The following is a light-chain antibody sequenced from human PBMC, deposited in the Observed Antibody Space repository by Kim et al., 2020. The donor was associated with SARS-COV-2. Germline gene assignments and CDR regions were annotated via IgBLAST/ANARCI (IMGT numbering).Light chain of an antibody. CDR1: QDISNY. V-gene: IGKV1-27*01. CDR2: AAS. J-gene: IGKJ4*01. Sequence: SASVGDRVTITCRASQDISNYLVWYQQKPGNVPKLLIYAASTLQSGVPSRFSGSGSGTDFTLTISSLQPEDVATYYCQNYNSAPLTFGGGTKLEI. CDR3: QNYNSAPLT.